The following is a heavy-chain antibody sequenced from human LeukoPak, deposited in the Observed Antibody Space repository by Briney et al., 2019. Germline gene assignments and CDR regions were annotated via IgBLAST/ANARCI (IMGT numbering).Heavy chain of an antibody. D-gene: IGHD6-13*01. CDR2: ISGSGRST. Sequence: GGSLRLSCAASGFSFSSYGMSWVRQAPGKGLEWVSAISGSGRSTYYADSVRGRFTISRDNSKNTLYLQMNSLRAEDTAVYYCARDSLTGYSSSWYYDYWGQGTLVTVSS. CDR3: ARDSLTGYSSSWYYDY. V-gene: IGHV3-23*01. CDR1: GFSFSSYG. J-gene: IGHJ4*02.